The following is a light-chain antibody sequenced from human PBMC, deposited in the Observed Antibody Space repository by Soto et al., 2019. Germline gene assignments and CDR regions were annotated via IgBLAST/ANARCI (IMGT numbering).Light chain of an antibody. Sequence: EIMLTQSPGTLXSSPXXRSTLPFRVSQSVTNNYLAWYQQKPGQAPRLLINAASNRATGIPDRFSGSGSGMDFTLTISSLEPEDFAVYYCQQSGDSQWTFGQGTRVDIK. CDR2: AAS. CDR3: QQSGDSQWT. J-gene: IGKJ1*01. V-gene: IGKV3-20*01. CDR1: QSVTNNY.